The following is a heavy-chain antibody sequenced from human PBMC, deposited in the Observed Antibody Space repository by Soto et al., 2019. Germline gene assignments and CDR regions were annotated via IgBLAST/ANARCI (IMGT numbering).Heavy chain of an antibody. CDR2: IDPSDSYT. D-gene: IGHD2-21*02. V-gene: IGHV5-10-1*01. CDR1: GYSFTSYW. J-gene: IGHJ6*02. Sequence: GESLRISCKGSGYSFTSYWISWVRQMPGKGLEWMGRIDPSDSYTNYSPSFQGHVTISADKSISTAYLQWSSLNASDTAMYYCEVTYYYGMDVWGQGTTVTVSS. CDR3: EVTYYYGMDV.